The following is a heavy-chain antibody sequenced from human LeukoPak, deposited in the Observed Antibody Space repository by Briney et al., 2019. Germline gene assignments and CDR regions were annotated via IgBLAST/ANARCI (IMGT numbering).Heavy chain of an antibody. V-gene: IGHV1-2*02. Sequence: ASVKVSCKASGYTFTGYYMHWVRQAPGQGLEWMGWINPNSGGTNYAQKFQGRVTMTRDTSISTAYMELSRLRSDDTAVYYCARAPSRGDGYNYWGQGTLVTVSS. CDR3: ARAPSRGDGYNY. CDR2: INPNSGGT. CDR1: GYTFTGYY. J-gene: IGHJ4*02. D-gene: IGHD5-24*01.